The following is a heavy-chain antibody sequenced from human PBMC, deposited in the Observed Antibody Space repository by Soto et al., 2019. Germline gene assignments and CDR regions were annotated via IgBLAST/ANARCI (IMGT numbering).Heavy chain of an antibody. Sequence: PSETLSLTCTVPGGSLSSYYWTWIRQSPGEGLEWVGYVYFSGNTNYNPSLKSRVTISIDTSKNQFSLRLASVTAADTAFYYCGSVRPSGYVLSWGQGTLVTVSS. CDR2: VYFSGNT. V-gene: IGHV4-59*01. CDR1: GGSLSSYY. CDR3: GSVRPSGYVLS. J-gene: IGHJ5*02. D-gene: IGHD6-25*01.